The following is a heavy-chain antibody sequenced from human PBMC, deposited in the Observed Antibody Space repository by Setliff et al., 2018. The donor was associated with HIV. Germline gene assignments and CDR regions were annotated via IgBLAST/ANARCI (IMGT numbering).Heavy chain of an antibody. CDR2: IDDSGSI. D-gene: IGHD3-10*01. Sequence: SETLSLTCAVYTESLTRYDWAWIRQSPEKGLEWIGEIDDSGSIIYNPSLQSRVTVSVDTSKNRFSLTMTAVTAADTAVYYCARHRQISDWFDPWGQGILVTVSS. CDR3: ARHRQISDWFDP. V-gene: IGHV4-34*01. CDR1: TESLTRYD. J-gene: IGHJ5*02.